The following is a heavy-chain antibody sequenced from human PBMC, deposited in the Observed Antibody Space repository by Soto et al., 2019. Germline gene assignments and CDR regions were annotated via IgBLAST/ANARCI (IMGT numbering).Heavy chain of an antibody. J-gene: IGHJ4*02. CDR2: IYPGDSDT. D-gene: IGHD3-22*01. CDR1: GYSFTSYW. Sequence: PGESLKISGKGSGYSFTSYWIGWVRQMPGKGLEWMGIIYPGDSDTRYSPSFQGQVTISADKSISTAYLQWSSLKASDTAMYYCARHETYYYDSSGYYFLDYWGQGTLVTVSS. CDR3: ARHETYYYDSSGYYFLDY. V-gene: IGHV5-51*01.